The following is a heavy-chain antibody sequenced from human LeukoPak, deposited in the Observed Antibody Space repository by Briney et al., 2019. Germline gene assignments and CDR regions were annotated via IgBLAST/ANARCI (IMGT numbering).Heavy chain of an antibody. CDR3: ARGPPGLIVLMVS. V-gene: IGHV1-8*01. J-gene: IGHJ5*02. Sequence: ASVKVSCKASGYTFTSYDINWVRQATGQGLEWMGWMNPNSGNTGYAQKFQGRVTMTRNTSISTAYMELSSLRSEDPAVSSCARGPPGLIVLMVSWGQGPLVTVSS. CDR2: MNPNSGNT. CDR1: GYTFTSYD. D-gene: IGHD2-8*01.